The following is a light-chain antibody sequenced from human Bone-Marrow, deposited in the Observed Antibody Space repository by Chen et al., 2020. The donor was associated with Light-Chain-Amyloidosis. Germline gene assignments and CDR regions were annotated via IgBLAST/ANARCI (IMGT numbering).Light chain of an antibody. J-gene: IGKJ4*01. CDR1: QTISSNY. Sequence: EILFTQSPGTLSLSPGEGANLSCSASQTISSNYLTWYQQKFGQAPRLLIYGSSSRATGIPDRFTGSGSGTDFTLTINRLEPEDFAMYYCQQYGTSPLTFGGGTKVEIK. CDR3: QQYGTSPLT. CDR2: GSS. V-gene: IGKV3-20*01.